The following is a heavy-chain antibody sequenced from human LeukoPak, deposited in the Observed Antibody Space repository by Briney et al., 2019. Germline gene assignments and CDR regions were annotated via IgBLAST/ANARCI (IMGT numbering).Heavy chain of an antibody. CDR2: ISSSSSYI. D-gene: IGHD6-6*01. CDR1: GFTFDDYG. V-gene: IGHV3-21*01. Sequence: GGSLRLSCAASGFTFDDYGMSWARQAPGKGLEWVSSISSSSSYIYYADSVKGRFTISRDNAKNSLYLQMNSLRAEDTAVYYCARDSYSRSSFYYFMDVWGKGTTVTISS. J-gene: IGHJ6*03. CDR3: ARDSYSRSSFYYFMDV.